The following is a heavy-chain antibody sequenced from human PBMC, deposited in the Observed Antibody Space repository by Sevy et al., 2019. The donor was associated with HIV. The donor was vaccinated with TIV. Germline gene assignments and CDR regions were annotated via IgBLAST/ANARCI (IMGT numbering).Heavy chain of an antibody. CDR3: AKEQSSGYFDY. J-gene: IGHJ4*02. D-gene: IGHD3-22*01. CDR2: ISGSGDRT. V-gene: IGHV3-23*01. CDR1: GFSFSTYD. Sequence: GGSLRLSCAAPGFSFSTYDITWVRQAPGKGLEWLSGISGSGDRTYYADSVKGRFTIFRDNSENTLYLQMNSLRAEDTAVYFCAKEQSSGYFDYWGQGTLVTVSS.